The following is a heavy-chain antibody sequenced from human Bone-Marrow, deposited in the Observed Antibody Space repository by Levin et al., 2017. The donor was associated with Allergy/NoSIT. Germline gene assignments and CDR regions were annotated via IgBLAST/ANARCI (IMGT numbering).Heavy chain of an antibody. D-gene: IGHD2-2*01. J-gene: IGHJ6*03. Sequence: GESLKISCKASGYTFTGYYMHWVRQAPGQGLEWMGRINPNSGGTNYAQKFQGRVTMTRDTSISTAYMELSRLRSDDTAVYYCARIVVVPAAMDYMDVWGKGTTVTVSS. CDR2: INPNSGGT. V-gene: IGHV1-2*06. CDR1: GYTFTGYY. CDR3: ARIVVVPAAMDYMDV.